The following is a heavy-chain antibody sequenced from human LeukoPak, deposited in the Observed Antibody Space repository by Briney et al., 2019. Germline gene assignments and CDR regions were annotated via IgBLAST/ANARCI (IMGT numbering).Heavy chain of an antibody. D-gene: IGHD3-10*01. CDR2: ISIRSSTI. CDR3: ARPFGQLSSSYFDY. CDR1: GFTFSSYS. V-gene: IGHV3-48*01. J-gene: IGHJ4*02. Sequence: GGSLRLSCAASGFTFSSYSMAWVRQAPGKGLEWVSYISIRSSTIYYADSVKGRFTISRDNAKNSLYVQMNSLRADDTALYYCARPFGQLSSSYFDYWGQGTLVTVSS.